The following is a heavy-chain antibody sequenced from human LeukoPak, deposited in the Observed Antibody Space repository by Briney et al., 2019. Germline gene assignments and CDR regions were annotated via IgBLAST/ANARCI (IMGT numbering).Heavy chain of an antibody. D-gene: IGHD6-19*01. CDR2: IRSKANTYAT. Sequence: GGSLKLSCAASGFTFSGSAMHWVRQASGKGLEWVGRIRSKANTYATAYAASVKGRFTISRDDSKNTAYLQMNSLKTEDTAVYYCGRLYPVTGIFDYWGQGTLVTVSP. V-gene: IGHV3-73*01. CDR1: GFTFSGSA. J-gene: IGHJ4*02. CDR3: GRLYPVTGIFDY.